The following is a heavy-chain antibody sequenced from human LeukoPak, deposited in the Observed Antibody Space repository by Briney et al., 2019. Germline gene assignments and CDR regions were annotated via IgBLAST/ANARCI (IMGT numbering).Heavy chain of an antibody. J-gene: IGHJ4*02. D-gene: IGHD3-22*01. V-gene: IGHV4-39*01. Sequence: NPSETLSLTCTVSGVSISSSNSYWGWIRQPPGKGLEWIGSIYYSGSTYYNPSLKSRVTISVDTSKNQFSLKLSSVTAADTAVYYCARQDSSGYIAPYFDYWGQGTLVTVSS. CDR1: GVSISSSNSY. CDR2: IYYSGST. CDR3: ARQDSSGYIAPYFDY.